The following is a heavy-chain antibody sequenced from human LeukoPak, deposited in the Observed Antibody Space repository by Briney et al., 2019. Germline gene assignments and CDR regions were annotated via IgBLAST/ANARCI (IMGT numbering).Heavy chain of an antibody. V-gene: IGHV4-59*01. CDR1: GGSISSYY. D-gene: IGHD5-12*01. CDR2: IYYSGST. CDR3: ARDRNSGYDLYYYYGMDV. J-gene: IGHJ6*02. Sequence: SETLSLTCTVSGGSISSYYWSWVRQPPGKGLEWIGYIYYSGSTNYNPSLKSRVTISVDTSKNQFSLKLSSVTAADTAVYYCARDRNSGYDLYYYYGMDVWGQGTTVTVSS.